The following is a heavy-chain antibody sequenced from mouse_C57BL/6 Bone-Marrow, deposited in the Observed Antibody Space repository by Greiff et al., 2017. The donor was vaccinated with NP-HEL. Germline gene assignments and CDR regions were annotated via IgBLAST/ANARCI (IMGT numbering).Heavy chain of an antibody. V-gene: IGHV1-50*01. CDR2: IDPSDSYT. D-gene: IGHD1-1*02. CDR3: ARRGWTHYLDY. J-gene: IGHJ2*01. CDR1: GYTFTSYW. Sequence: QVQLQQPGAELVKPGASVKLSCKASGYTFTSYWMQWVKQRPGQGLEWIGEIDPSDSYTNYNQKFKGKATLTVDTSSSTAYMQLSSLTSEDSAVYYCARRGWTHYLDYWGQGTTLTVSS.